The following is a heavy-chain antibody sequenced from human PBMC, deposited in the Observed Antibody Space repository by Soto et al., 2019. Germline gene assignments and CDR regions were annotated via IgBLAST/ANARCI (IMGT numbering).Heavy chain of an antibody. CDR1: GFAFSTYA. Sequence: VGSLRLSCAASGFAFSTYAMTWVRQAPGKGLEWVSVISGSGGSSYYAASVKGRFTISRDNSKNTLFLQMNGLRAEDTAVYYCAKVTKRAAAGRYEYYKYGMDVWGQGTTVTVSS. D-gene: IGHD6-13*01. CDR2: ISGSGGSS. CDR3: AKVTKRAAAGRYEYYKYGMDV. J-gene: IGHJ6*02. V-gene: IGHV3-23*01.